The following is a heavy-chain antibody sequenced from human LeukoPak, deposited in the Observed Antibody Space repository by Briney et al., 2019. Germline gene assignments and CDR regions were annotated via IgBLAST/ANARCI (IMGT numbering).Heavy chain of an antibody. D-gene: IGHD2-2*01. V-gene: IGHV4-59*08. Sequence: PSETLSLTCTVSGGCISSYYWSWIRQPPGKGLEWIGYIYYSGSTNYNPSLKSRVTISVDTSKNQFSLKLSSVTAADTAVYYCAGGVPSGYCSSTSCPKVDYWGQGTLVTVSS. CDR3: AGGVPSGYCSSTSCPKVDY. CDR2: IYYSGST. CDR1: GGCISSYY. J-gene: IGHJ4*02.